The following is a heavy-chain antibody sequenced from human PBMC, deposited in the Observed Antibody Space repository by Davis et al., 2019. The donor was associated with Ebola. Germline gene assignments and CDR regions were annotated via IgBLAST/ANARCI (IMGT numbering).Heavy chain of an antibody. CDR3: ARYRSPGDNPFDY. Sequence: ASVKVSCKASGYTFTSFGVSWVRQAPGQGLEWMGWVSPYNGNRNYAQNFQVRVTMTTTTSTGTAYMELSSLTSDDTAVYYCARYRSPGDNPFDYWGQGTLVTVSS. CDR2: VSPYNGNR. D-gene: IGHD7-27*01. J-gene: IGHJ4*02. V-gene: IGHV1-18*01. CDR1: GYTFTSFG.